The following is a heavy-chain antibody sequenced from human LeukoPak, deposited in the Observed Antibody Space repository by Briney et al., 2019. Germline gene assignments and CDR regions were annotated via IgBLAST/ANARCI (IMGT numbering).Heavy chain of an antibody. V-gene: IGHV3-23*01. J-gene: IGHJ4*02. D-gene: IGHD6-13*01. CDR2: ISGSGGST. CDR3: AKDPSAAGN. Sequence: GGSLRLPCAASGVTFSSSAMSWVRQAPGKGLEWVSAISGSGGSTYYADSVKGRFTISRDNPKNTLYLQMNSLRAEDTAVYYCAKDPSAAGNWGQGTLVTVSS. CDR1: GVTFSSSA.